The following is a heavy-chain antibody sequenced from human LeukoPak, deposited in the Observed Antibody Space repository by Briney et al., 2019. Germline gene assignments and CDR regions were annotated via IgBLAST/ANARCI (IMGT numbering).Heavy chain of an antibody. CDR2: VIPIFGTA. CDR1: GGTFSSCA. CDR3: ARDLRGDSSGWYGGSYAFDI. V-gene: IGHV1-69*13. D-gene: IGHD6-19*01. Sequence: ASVEVSSKASGGTFSSCAISWVRQAPGQGLEWRGGVIPIFGTANYAQKFQGRVTITADESTSTAYMELSSLRSEDTAVYYCARDLRGDSSGWYGGSYAFDIWGQGTMVTVSS. J-gene: IGHJ3*02.